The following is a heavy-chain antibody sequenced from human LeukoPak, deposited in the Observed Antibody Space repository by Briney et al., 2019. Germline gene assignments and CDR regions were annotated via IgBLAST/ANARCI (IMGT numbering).Heavy chain of an antibody. D-gene: IGHD2-15*01. Sequence: SETLSLTCTVSGGSIGSSSYYWGWIRQPPGKGLEWIGSIYYSGSTYYNPSLKSRVTISVDTSKNQLSLKLSSVTAADTAVYYCARHRCSGGSCYPMNWFDPWGQGTLVTVSS. V-gene: IGHV4-39*01. CDR2: IYYSGST. J-gene: IGHJ5*02. CDR1: GGSIGSSSYY. CDR3: ARHRCSGGSCYPMNWFDP.